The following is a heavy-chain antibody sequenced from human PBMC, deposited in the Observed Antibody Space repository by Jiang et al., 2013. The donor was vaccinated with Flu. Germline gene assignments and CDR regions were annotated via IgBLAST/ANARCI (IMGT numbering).Heavy chain of an antibody. CDR3: ARLNSAAMVKVGAFDI. V-gene: IGHV5-51*01. Sequence: GAEVKKPGESLRISCKCSGYSFTNNWVAWVRQKPGKGLEWMGIICPGDSDTRYSPSFQGQVTISADKSISTAYLQWSSLKASDTAMYYCARLNSAAMVKVGAFDIWGQGTMVTVSS. CDR2: ICPGDSDT. J-gene: IGHJ3*02. D-gene: IGHD5-18*01. CDR1: GYSFTNNW.